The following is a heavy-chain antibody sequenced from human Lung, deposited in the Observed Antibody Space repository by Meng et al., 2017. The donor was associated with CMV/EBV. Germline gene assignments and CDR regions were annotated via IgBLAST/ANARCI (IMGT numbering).Heavy chain of an antibody. J-gene: IGHJ4*02. CDR3: ARETDDILTGYFD. Sequence: ASGFSFSTYDMNWVRQAPGKGLEWVSSISADSTFVYYADSVKGRFTISRDNAKKSLYLQMNSLRAEDTAVYYCARETDDILTGYFDWGQGTLVTVSS. D-gene: IGHD3-9*01. CDR2: ISADSTFV. CDR1: GFSFSTYD. V-gene: IGHV3-21*01.